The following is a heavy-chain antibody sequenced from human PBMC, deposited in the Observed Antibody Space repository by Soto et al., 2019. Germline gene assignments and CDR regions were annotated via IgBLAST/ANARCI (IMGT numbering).Heavy chain of an antibody. CDR3: ARMVITTHFDY. J-gene: IGHJ4*02. D-gene: IGHD3-22*01. CDR2: IYYSGST. V-gene: IGHV4-31*03. Sequence: QVQLQESGPGLVKPSQTLSLTCTVSGDSISSGGYYWSWIRQHPGKGLEWIGYIYYSGSTYYNPFIKIRVTISVDTSKNQFSLKLSSVTAADTAVYYCARMVITTHFDYWGQGTLVTVSS. CDR1: GDSISSGGYY.